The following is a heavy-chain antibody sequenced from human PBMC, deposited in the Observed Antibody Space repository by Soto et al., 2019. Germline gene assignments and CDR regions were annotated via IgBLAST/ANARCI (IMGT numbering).Heavy chain of an antibody. CDR3: AKEERATVTKYYFDY. CDR2: IRGSGGST. V-gene: IGHV3-23*01. Sequence: GGSLRLSCAASGFTFSSYAMSWVRQAPGKGLEWVSAIRGSGGSTYYADSVKGRFTISRENSKNTLYLQMNSLGAEDTAVYYCAKEERATVTKYYFDYWGQGTLVTVSS. J-gene: IGHJ4*02. CDR1: GFTFSSYA. D-gene: IGHD4-17*01.